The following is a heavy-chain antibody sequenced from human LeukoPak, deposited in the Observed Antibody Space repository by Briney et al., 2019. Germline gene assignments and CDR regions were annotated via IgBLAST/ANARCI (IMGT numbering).Heavy chain of an antibody. J-gene: IGHJ4*02. D-gene: IGHD3-22*01. Sequence: PGGFLRLSCVASGFTFSSYAMSWVRQAPGKGLEWVSAISGSGGSTYYADSVKGRFTISRDNSKNTLYLQMNSLRAEDTAVYYCAKYHYYYDSSSYYYREFDYWGQGTLVTVSS. CDR3: AKYHYYYDSSSYYYREFDY. V-gene: IGHV3-23*01. CDR1: GFTFSSYA. CDR2: ISGSGGST.